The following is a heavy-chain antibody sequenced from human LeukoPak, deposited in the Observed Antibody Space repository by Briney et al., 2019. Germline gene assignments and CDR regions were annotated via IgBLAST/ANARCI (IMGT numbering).Heavy chain of an antibody. CDR1: GSTFSSYE. CDR3: ASAFGYSSRYGMDV. J-gene: IGHJ6*02. Sequence: GGSLRLSCAASGSTFSSYEMNWVRQAPGKGLEWVSYISSSGSTIYYADSVKGRFTISRDNAKNSLYLQMNSLRAEDTAVYYCASAFGYSSRYGMDVWGQGTTVTVSS. V-gene: IGHV3-48*03. D-gene: IGHD6-13*01. CDR2: ISSSGSTI.